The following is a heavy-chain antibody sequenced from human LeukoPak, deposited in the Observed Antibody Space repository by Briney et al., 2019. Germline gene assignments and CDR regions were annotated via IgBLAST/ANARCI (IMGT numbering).Heavy chain of an antibody. CDR1: GGSFSGYY. Sequence: PSETLSLTRAVYGGSFSGYYGRWIRQPPGKGLEWIGEINHSESTNYNPSLKSRVPISVDTSKNQFSLKLSSVPAADTAVYYCARSYIVVVPAATGCWFDPWGQGTLVTVSS. V-gene: IGHV4-34*01. D-gene: IGHD2-2*01. J-gene: IGHJ5*02. CDR2: INHSEST. CDR3: ARSYIVVVPAATGCWFDP.